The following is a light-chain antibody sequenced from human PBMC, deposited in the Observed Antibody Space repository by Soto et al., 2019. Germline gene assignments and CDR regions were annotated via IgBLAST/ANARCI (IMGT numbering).Light chain of an antibody. Sequence: ETVLTHSPGTLSLSPGERATLSCRASQSVTSSDLAWYQQKPGQAPRLLIYGSSIRATGIPDRFSGSGSETDFILSISILEHEDFAVYYCQQYGSSLFTFGQGTRLEIK. CDR2: GSS. CDR3: QQYGSSLFT. J-gene: IGKJ5*01. V-gene: IGKV3-20*01. CDR1: QSVTSSD.